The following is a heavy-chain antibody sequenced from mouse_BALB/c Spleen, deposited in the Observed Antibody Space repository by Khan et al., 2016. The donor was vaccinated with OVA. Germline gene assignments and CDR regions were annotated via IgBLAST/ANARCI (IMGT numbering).Heavy chain of an antibody. Sequence: VQLSGAELPKPGASVKMSCKASGYTFTTYWMHWVKQRPGQGLEWIGYINPTSGYTDYNEKFKDRATLSADKSSSTAYMQLSSLTSEDSAVYYCTRDRIDYWGQGTTLTVSS. V-gene: IGHV1-7*01. CDR3: TRDRIDY. CDR1: GYTFTTYW. CDR2: INPTSGYT. J-gene: IGHJ2*01.